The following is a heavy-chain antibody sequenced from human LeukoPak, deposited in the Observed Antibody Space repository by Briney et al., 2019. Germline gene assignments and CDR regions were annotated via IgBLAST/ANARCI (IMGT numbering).Heavy chain of an antibody. CDR3: AMGATTTFDY. D-gene: IGHD1-26*01. CDR1: GGSISSGSYY. CDR2: IYTSGST. V-gene: IGHV4-61*02. J-gene: IGHJ4*02. Sequence: SQSLSLTCTVSGGSISSGSYYWSWIRQPAGKGLEWIGRIYTSGSTNYNPSLKSRVTISVDTSKNQFSLKLSSVTAADTAVYYCAMGATTTFDYWGQGTLVTVSS.